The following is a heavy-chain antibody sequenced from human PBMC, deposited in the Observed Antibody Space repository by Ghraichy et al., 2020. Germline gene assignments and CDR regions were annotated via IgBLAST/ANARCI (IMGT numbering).Heavy chain of an antibody. CDR2: IYWSDDK. V-gene: IGHV2-5*01. CDR3: AHTLDTVMLSSAFDI. J-gene: IGHJ3*02. D-gene: IGHD5-18*01. Sequence: SGPTLVKPTQTLTLTCTFSGFSLSTSGVGVGWIRQPPGKALEWLALIYWSDDKRYSPSLRSRLTITKDTSKNQVVLTMTNMDPVDTATYYCAHTLDTVMLSSAFDIWGQGTMVIVSS. CDR1: GFSLSTSGVG.